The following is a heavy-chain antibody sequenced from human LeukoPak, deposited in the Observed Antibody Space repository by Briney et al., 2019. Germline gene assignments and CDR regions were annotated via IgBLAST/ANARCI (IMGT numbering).Heavy chain of an antibody. D-gene: IGHD7-27*01. V-gene: IGHV3-69-1*01. CDR1: GFTFSDYP. Sequence: GGSLRLSCAASGFTFSDYPMNWVRQTPGKGLEWVSYISSTGVIYYADCVRGRFSISRDNAMNSVYMQMNSLRAEDTALYYCARDHNWGFDYWGRGTLVTVSS. CDR3: ARDHNWGFDY. CDR2: ISSTGVI. J-gene: IGHJ4*02.